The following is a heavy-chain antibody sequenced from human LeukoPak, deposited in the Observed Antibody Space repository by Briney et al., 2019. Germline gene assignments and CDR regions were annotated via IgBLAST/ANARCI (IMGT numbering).Heavy chain of an antibody. CDR2: SYPGDSDT. J-gene: IGHJ4*02. CDR3: ARLSCSSTSCYAPFDY. V-gene: IGHV5-51*01. CDR1: GYSFTSYW. D-gene: IGHD2-2*01. Sequence: GESLKISCKGSGYSFTSYWIGWVRQMPGKGLEWMGISYPGDSDTRYSPSFQGQVTISADKSISTAYLRWSSLKASDTAMYYCARLSCSSTSCYAPFDYWGQGTLVTVSP.